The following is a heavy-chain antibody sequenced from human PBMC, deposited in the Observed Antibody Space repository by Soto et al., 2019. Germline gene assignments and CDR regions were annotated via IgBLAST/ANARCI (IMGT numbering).Heavy chain of an antibody. D-gene: IGHD3-9*01. CDR1: GASITGADAY. CDR3: ARDFERSAIGP. Sequence: SETLSLTCAVCGASITGADAYWFWIRKPPGKGLEWIGYIADSGDTYYNPSLRRRVTISADRSENKFSLTLKSVTAAATAVYSCARDFERSAIGPWGPGPSVTVSS. CDR2: IADSGDT. V-gene: IGHV4-31*11. J-gene: IGHJ5*02.